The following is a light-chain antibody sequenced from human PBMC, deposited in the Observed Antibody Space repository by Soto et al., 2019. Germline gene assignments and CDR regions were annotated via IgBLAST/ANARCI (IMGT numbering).Light chain of an antibody. V-gene: IGKV1-5*01. J-gene: IGKJ1*01. CDR1: RSLGTF. Sequence: DIQVTQSPPTLSASVGDRVTITCRASRSLGTFLAWYQLKPGKAPLLLIHDTSRLQTGVPSRFSGSGFGTEFTLTISILQPEDFATYFCQQHNSYSTTFGQGTRVEI. CDR2: DTS. CDR3: QQHNSYSTT.